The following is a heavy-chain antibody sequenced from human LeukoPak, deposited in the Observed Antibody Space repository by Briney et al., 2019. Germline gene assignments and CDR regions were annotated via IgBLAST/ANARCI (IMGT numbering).Heavy chain of an antibody. CDR1: GGSISSYS. CDR2: IYTSGST. D-gene: IGHD2-15*01. V-gene: IGHV4-4*07. CDR3: ARAVHCSGGSCYFDY. J-gene: IGHJ4*02. Sequence: SETLSLTCTVSGGSISSYSWSWIWQPAGKGLEWIGRIYTSGSTKYNPSLTSRVTMSVDTSKNQFSLKLRSVTAADTAVYYCARAVHCSGGSCYFDYWGQGTLVTVSS.